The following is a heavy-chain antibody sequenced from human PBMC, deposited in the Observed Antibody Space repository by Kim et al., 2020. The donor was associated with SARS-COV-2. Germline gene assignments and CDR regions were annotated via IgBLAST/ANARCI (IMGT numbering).Heavy chain of an antibody. CDR3: ARSGNRIAAAGTSWFDP. V-gene: IGHV3-66*01. Sequence: GGSLRLSCAASGFTVSSNYMSWVRQAPGKGLEWVSVIYSGGSTYYADSVKGRFTISRDNSKNTLYLQMNSLRAEDTAVYYCARSGNRIAAAGTSWFDPWGQGTLVTVSS. D-gene: IGHD6-13*01. CDR1: GFTVSSNY. CDR2: IYSGGST. J-gene: IGHJ5*02.